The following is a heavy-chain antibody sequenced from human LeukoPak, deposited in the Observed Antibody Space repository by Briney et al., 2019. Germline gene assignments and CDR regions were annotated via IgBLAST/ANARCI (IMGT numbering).Heavy chain of an antibody. CDR1: GYTLIEIS. CDR3: ARGRHIVVVVAATTPPSY. CDR2: IDPEDGET. J-gene: IGHJ4*02. V-gene: IGHV1-24*01. D-gene: IGHD2-15*01. Sequence: ASVKVSCKVSGYTLIEISIYWVRQAPGKGLEWMGGIDPEDGETIYAQKFQGRVTMTEDTSTGTAYMDLSSLTSDDTAVYYCARGRHIVVVVAATTPPSYWGQGTLVTVSS.